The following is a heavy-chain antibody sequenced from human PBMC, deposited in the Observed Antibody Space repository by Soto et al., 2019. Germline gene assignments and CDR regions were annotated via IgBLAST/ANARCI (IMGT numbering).Heavy chain of an antibody. D-gene: IGHD3-10*01. J-gene: IGHJ4*02. CDR3: ASWGVYGSGTPYFDY. V-gene: IGHV4-4*02. Sequence: QVQLQESGPGLVKPSGTLSLTCAVSGGSISSSNWWSWVRQPPGKGLEWIGEIYHSGSTNYNPSLKSGVTISVDKSKNQFSLKLSSVTAADTAVYYCASWGVYGSGTPYFDYWGQGTLVTVSS. CDR1: GGSISSSNW. CDR2: IYHSGST.